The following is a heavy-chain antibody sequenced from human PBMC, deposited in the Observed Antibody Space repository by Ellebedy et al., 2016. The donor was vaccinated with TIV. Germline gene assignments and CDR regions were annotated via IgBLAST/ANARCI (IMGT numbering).Heavy chain of an antibody. CDR1: GFTFSTYA. J-gene: IGHJ6*02. CDR3: AKDRQNYYGVDV. Sequence: GGSLRLSCAASGFTFSTYAMNWVRRAPGQGLDWVSTISGSGGYTYYADSVKGRFTISRDHAKNTLYLHMNSLRAEEAAVYYCAKDRQNYYGVDVWGQGTTVTVSS. CDR2: ISGSGGYT. V-gene: IGHV3-23*01.